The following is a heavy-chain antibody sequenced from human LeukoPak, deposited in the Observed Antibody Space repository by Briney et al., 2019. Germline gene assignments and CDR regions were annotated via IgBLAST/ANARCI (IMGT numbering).Heavy chain of an antibody. CDR2: ISGSGGST. CDR3: ADSPHYYDSSGYSY. J-gene: IGHJ4*02. D-gene: IGHD3-22*01. V-gene: IGHV3-23*01. CDR1: GFTFSSYA. Sequence: GGSLRLSCAASGFTFSSYAMSWVRQAPGKGLEWVSAISGSGGSTYYADSVKGRFTISRDNSKNTLYLQMNSLRAEDTAVYYCADSPHYYDSSGYSYWGQGTLVTVSS.